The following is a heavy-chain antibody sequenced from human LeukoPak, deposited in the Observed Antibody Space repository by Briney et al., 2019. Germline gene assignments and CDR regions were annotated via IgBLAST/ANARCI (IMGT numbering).Heavy chain of an antibody. Sequence: GGPLRLSCAASGFTFSDYYMSWIRQAPGKGLEWVSYISSSGSTIYYADSVKGRFTISRDNAKNSLYLQMNSLRAEDTAVYYCAREYCSSTSCSLDGMDVWGQGTTVTVSS. CDR3: AREYCSSTSCSLDGMDV. D-gene: IGHD2-2*01. J-gene: IGHJ6*02. CDR2: ISSSGSTI. V-gene: IGHV3-11*01. CDR1: GFTFSDYY.